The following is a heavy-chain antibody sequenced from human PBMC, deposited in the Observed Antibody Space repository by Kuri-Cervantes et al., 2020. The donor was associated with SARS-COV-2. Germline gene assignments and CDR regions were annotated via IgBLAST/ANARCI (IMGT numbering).Heavy chain of an antibody. CDR1: GFTFGSYW. V-gene: IGHV3-7*01. CDR2: IKQDGSEK. Sequence: GGSLRLSCAASGFTFGSYWMSWVRQAPGKGLEWVANIKQDGSEKYYVDSVKGRFTISRDNAKNSLYLQMNSLRAEDTAVYYCARAYQPLYWGQGTLVTVSS. J-gene: IGHJ4*02. CDR3: ARAYQPLY.